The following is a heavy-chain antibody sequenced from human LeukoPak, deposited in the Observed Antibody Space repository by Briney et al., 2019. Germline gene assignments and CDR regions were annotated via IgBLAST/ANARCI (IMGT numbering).Heavy chain of an antibody. D-gene: IGHD3-10*01. CDR3: ARDSGTTGEVKFDP. V-gene: IGHV4-4*07. CDR2: IYSSGSI. CDR1: GVSISRYY. Sequence: SETLSLTCTVSGVSISRYYWSWIRQPAGKGLEWIGRIYSSGSITYNPSLKSRVTMSIDTSKNQFSLKLSFVTAADTAVYYCARDSGTTGEVKFDPWGQGTLVTVSS. J-gene: IGHJ5*02.